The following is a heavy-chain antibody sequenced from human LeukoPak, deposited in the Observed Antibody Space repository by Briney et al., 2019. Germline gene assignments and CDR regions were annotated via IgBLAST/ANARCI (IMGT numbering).Heavy chain of an antibody. CDR1: GYTLTGYY. CDR3: ARGWIQLWPFDY. V-gene: IGHV1-2*02. CDR2: INPNSGGT. Sequence: ASVKVPCKASGYTLTGYYMHWVRQAPGQGLEWMGWINPNSGGTNYAQKFQGRVTMTRDTSISTAYMVLSRLRCDDTAVYYCARGWIQLWPFDYWGQGTLVTVSS. J-gene: IGHJ4*02. D-gene: IGHD5-18*01.